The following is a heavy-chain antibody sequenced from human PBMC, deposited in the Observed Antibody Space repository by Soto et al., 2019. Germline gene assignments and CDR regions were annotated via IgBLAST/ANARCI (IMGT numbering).Heavy chain of an antibody. CDR1: GYTFTNCG. D-gene: IGHD3-9*01. J-gene: IGHJ4*02. Sequence: ASVKVSCKASGYTFTNCGINWVRQAPGQGLEWMGWISAYNGHTNYAQKLQGRVTMTTDTSTSTAYMELRSLRSDDTAVFYCARDIYDILTGYQWASFDYWGQGTLVTVSS. V-gene: IGHV1-18*01. CDR3: ARDIYDILTGYQWASFDY. CDR2: ISAYNGHT.